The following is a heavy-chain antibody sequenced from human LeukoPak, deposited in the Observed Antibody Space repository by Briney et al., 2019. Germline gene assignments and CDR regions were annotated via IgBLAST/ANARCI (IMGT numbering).Heavy chain of an antibody. D-gene: IGHD3-16*01. CDR1: GLTLSDHI. J-gene: IGHJ3*02. CDR2: SRRKSMGYTT. Sequence: GGSLRLSCTGSGLTLSDHIIDWVRQAPGKGLEWVGRSRRKSMGYTTQYAASVKGRFTLSRDDSQNSLYLQMNSLETEDTAVYFCARDGGQRGNTAFDIWGQGTMVTVSS. CDR3: ARDGGQRGNTAFDI. V-gene: IGHV3-72*01.